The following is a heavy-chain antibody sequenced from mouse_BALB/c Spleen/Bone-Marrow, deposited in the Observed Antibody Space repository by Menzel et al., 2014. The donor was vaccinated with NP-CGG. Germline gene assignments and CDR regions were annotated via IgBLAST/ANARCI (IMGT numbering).Heavy chain of an antibody. V-gene: IGHV1S41*01. J-gene: IGHJ4*01. CDR1: GYTFTSYW. Sequence: DLVKPGASVKLSCKASGYTFTSYWINWIKQRPGQGLEWIGRIAPGSGSTYYDEMFKGKATLTVDTYSSTAYIQLSNLSSEDSAVYFCARSYYGRAMDYWGQGTSVTVSS. D-gene: IGHD1-1*01. CDR3: ARSYYGRAMDY. CDR2: IAPGSGST.